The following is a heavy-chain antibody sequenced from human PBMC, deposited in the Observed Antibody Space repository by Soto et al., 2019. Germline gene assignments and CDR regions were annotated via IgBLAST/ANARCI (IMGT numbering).Heavy chain of an antibody. D-gene: IGHD6-19*01. Sequence: SETLSLTCTVSGGSISSYYWSWIRHPAGKGLEWIGRIYTSGSTNYNPSLKSRVTMSVDTSKNQFSLKLSSVTAADTAVYYCAGGMAGTTPGANYYGMDVWGQGTTVTVSS. CDR3: AGGMAGTTPGANYYGMDV. CDR2: IYTSGST. J-gene: IGHJ6*02. V-gene: IGHV4-4*07. CDR1: GGSISSYY.